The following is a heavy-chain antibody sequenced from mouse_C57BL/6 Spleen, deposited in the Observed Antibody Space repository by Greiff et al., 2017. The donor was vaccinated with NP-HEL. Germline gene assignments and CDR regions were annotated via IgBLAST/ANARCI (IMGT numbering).Heavy chain of an antibody. V-gene: IGHV2-2*01. CDR2: IWSGRST. CDR1: GFSLTSYG. Sequence: QVQLQQSGPGLVQPSQSLSITCTVSGFSLTSYGVHWVRQSPGKGLEWLGVIWSGRSTDYNAAFISRLSISKDNSKSQVFFKMNSLQADDTAIYYCARGSFITTVVATNFDVWGTGTTVTVSS. J-gene: IGHJ1*03. D-gene: IGHD1-1*01. CDR3: ARGSFITTVVATNFDV.